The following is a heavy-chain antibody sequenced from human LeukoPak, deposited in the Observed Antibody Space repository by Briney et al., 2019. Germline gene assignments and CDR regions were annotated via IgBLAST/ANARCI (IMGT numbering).Heavy chain of an antibody. CDR3: ASGASAVELPFYYYYMDV. Sequence: SETLSLTCTVSGGSITSYYLIWIRQPPGKRLEWIGYIYNSGSTNYNPSLKSRVTMSADTSKNQFSLKLTSVTAADPDIYYFASGASAVELPFYYYYMDVWGKGTTVTVSS. CDR2: IYNSGST. CDR1: GGSITSYY. D-gene: IGHD3-10*01. V-gene: IGHV4-59*01. J-gene: IGHJ6*03.